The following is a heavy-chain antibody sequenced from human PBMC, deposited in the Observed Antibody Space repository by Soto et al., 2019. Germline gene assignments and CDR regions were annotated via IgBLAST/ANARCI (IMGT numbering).Heavy chain of an antibody. Sequence: QVQLVQSGAEVKKPGSSVKVSCKASGGTFSSYAISWVRQAPGQGLEWMGGIIPIFGTANYAQKFQGRVTIPADESTSTAYMELSSLRSEDTAVYYCAIISPVPAAIMYWFDPWGQGTLVTVSS. V-gene: IGHV1-69*12. CDR1: GGTFSSYA. CDR3: AIISPVPAAIMYWFDP. D-gene: IGHD2-2*01. J-gene: IGHJ5*02. CDR2: IIPIFGTA.